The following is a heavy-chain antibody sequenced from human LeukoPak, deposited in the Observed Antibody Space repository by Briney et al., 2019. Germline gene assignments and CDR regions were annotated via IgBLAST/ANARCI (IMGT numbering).Heavy chain of an antibody. CDR2: ISGSGGST. CDR1: GFTFSSYA. CDR3: AKDRSGSRDAFDI. D-gene: IGHD1-26*01. J-gene: IGHJ3*02. Sequence: GGSLRLSCAASGFTFSSYAMSWVRQAPGKGLEWVSAISGSGGSTYYADSVKGRFTISRDNSKNTLYLQMNSLRAEDTAVYYCAKDRSGSRDAFDIWGQRTMVTVSS. V-gene: IGHV3-23*01.